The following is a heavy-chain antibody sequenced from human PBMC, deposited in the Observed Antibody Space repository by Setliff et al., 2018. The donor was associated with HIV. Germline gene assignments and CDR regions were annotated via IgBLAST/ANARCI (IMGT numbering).Heavy chain of an antibody. V-gene: IGHV4-39*01. CDR3: ARGYSRREG. Sequence: PSETLSLTCTISGGSFSNSGFFGGWIRQAPGKGLEWIGNMYDSGSTNYNASLKSRLIISRDTSKNQISLKLSSVTAADTAVYYCARGYSRREGWGKGTTVTVSS. CDR2: MYDSGST. CDR1: GGSFSNSGFF. D-gene: IGHD6-13*01. J-gene: IGHJ6*04.